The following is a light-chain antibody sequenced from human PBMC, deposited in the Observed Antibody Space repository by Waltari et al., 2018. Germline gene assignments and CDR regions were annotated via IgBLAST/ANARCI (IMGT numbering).Light chain of an antibody. Sequence: EIVMTQSPATLSVSPGARATLSCRASQSVRSNLAWYQQKPGQAPRLLIYGASTRATVIPVRFSGSGSGTEFTLTISSMQSEDIAVYYCQQYNNRPPWTFGQGTKVEIK. CDR1: QSVRSN. CDR3: QQYNNRPPWT. V-gene: IGKV3-15*01. J-gene: IGKJ1*01. CDR2: GAS.